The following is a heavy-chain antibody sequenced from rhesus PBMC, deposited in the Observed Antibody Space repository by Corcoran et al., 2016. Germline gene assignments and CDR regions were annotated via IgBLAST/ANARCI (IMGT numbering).Heavy chain of an antibody. CDR2: IGGRGGST. Sequence: QVQLQESGPGLVKPSETLSLTCAVSGGSISGYYWNWIRHPPGKGLVGIGYIGGRGGSTYDNHSLKSRVTTSTDTSKNQFSLKLSSVAAADTAVYYCARKGTVGTPIDYWGQGVLVTVSS. CDR3: ARKGTVGTPIDY. D-gene: IGHD5-24*01. V-gene: IGHV4-165*02. J-gene: IGHJ4*01. CDR1: GGSISGYY.